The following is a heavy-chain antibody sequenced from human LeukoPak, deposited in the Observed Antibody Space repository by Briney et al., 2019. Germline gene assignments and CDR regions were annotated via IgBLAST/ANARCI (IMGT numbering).Heavy chain of an antibody. CDR1: GFTFSIYA. Sequence: GGSLRLSCAASGFTFSIYAMTWVRQAPGKGLEWVSVISGSGGDTYYADSAKGRFTISRDNSKNTLYLQMNSLRAEDTAVYYCARAGFTFSDYFGSFFDYWGQGTLVTVSS. CDR3: ARAGFTFSDYFGSFFDY. CDR2: ISGSGGDT. J-gene: IGHJ4*02. D-gene: IGHD3-10*01. V-gene: IGHV3-23*01.